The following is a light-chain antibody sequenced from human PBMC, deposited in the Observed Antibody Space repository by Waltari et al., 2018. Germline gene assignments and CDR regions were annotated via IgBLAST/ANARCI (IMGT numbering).Light chain of an antibody. J-gene: IGLJ2*01. CDR1: RIGGKT. V-gene: IGLV3-21*02. CDR2: GDS. CDR3: QVWERSNNEVI. Sequence: SSVLTQSPSVSVAPGQTARLTCGGDRIGGKTLHWYRQRPGPAPVLVVYGDSDRPSGIPERISGSNSGNTATLTISRVAAGDEADYFCQVWERSNNEVIFGGGTKLTVL.